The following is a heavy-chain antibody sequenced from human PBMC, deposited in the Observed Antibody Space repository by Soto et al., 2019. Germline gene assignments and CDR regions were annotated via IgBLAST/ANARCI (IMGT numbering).Heavy chain of an antibody. CDR1: GFTFSRYG. D-gene: IGHD3-16*01. V-gene: IGHV3-33*01. CDR3: ARHDEYEANGLDY. CDR2: IVNDGSDR. Sequence: GGSLRLSCVGSGFTFSRYGMHWLRQAPGEGLEWMAVIVNDGSDRDYAASVAGRFTISRDNSKNTLYLQMDNLGVDDTAMYYCARHDEYEANGLDYWGQGTLVTVSS. J-gene: IGHJ4*02.